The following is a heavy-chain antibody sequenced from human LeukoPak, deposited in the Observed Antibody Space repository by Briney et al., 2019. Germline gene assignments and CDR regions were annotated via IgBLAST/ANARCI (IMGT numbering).Heavy chain of an antibody. J-gene: IGHJ4*02. CDR2: INTNTGNP. Sequence: ASVKVSCKTSGYTFNNYAVNWVRQAPGQGLEWMGWINTNTGNPTYAQGFIGRSVFSLDTSVNTAYLQISSLKAEDTAMYYCARGVSGSSTLDFWGQGTLVTVSS. V-gene: IGHV7-4-1*02. CDR1: GYTFNNYA. D-gene: IGHD1-26*01. CDR3: ARGVSGSSTLDF.